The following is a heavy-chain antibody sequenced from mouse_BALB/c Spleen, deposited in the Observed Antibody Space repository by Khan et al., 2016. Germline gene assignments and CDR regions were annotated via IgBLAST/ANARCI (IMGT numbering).Heavy chain of an antibody. Sequence: QFQLVQSGPELKKPGETVKISCKASGYTFTNYGMIWVKQAPGKGLKWMGWINPYTGEPTYADDFKGRFAFSLETSASTAYFQINNLKNEDMATYFCARGGNYVGDYAMDYWGQGTAVTVSS. CDR3: ARGGNYVGDYAMDY. CDR2: INPYTGEP. V-gene: IGHV9-1*02. CDR1: GYTFTNYG. J-gene: IGHJ4*01. D-gene: IGHD2-1*01.